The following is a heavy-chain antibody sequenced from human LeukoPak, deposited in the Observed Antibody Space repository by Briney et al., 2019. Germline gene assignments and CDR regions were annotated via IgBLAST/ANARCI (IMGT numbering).Heavy chain of an antibody. CDR2: ISNDGSNE. CDR1: GLSFSTYT. V-gene: IGHV3-30*04. J-gene: IGHJ5*02. D-gene: IGHD2-15*01. Sequence: GRSLRLSCAASGLSFSTYTMHWVRQAPGKGLEWVALISNDGSNEYYADSVKGRFTVSRDNSKNMVYLQLNSLKPEDTAVYFCARGEYCSGGTCFLINTWGQGTQVTVSS. CDR3: ARGEYCSGGTCFLINT.